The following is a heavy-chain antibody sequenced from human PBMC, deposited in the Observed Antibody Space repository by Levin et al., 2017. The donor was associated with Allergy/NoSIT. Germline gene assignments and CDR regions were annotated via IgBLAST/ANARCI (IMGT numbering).Heavy chain of an antibody. CDR3: ARVGCSGGSCYSYDYYYYGMDV. CDR2: ISSSSSTI. Sequence: GESLTLSCAASGFTCSSYSMNWVRQAPGKGLEWVSYISSSSSTIYYADSVKGRFTISRDNAKNSLYLQMNSLRDEDTAVYYCARVGCSGGSCYSYDYYYYGMDVWGQGTTVTVSS. J-gene: IGHJ6*02. V-gene: IGHV3-48*02. D-gene: IGHD2-15*01. CDR1: GFTCSSYS.